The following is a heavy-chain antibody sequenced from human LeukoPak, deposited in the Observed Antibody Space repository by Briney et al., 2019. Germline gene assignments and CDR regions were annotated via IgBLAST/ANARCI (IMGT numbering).Heavy chain of an antibody. Sequence: SETLSLTCTTSGGSISSYYWSWIRQPPGKGLEWIGYIYYSGSTNYNPSLKSRVTISVDTSKNQFSLKLSSVTAADTAVYFCARDGYGGNVDYWGQGTLVTVSS. D-gene: IGHD1-26*01. V-gene: IGHV4-59*01. CDR1: GGSISSYY. CDR2: IYYSGST. J-gene: IGHJ4*02. CDR3: ARDGYGGNVDY.